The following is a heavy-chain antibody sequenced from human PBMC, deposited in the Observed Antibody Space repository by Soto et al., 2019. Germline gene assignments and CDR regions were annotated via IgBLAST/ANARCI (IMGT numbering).Heavy chain of an antibody. CDR2: ISGSGGST. V-gene: IGHV3-23*01. CDR3: AKDTRSGYYKDRAFAI. D-gene: IGHD3-3*01. J-gene: IGHJ3*02. Sequence: GNGLEWVSAISGSGGSTYYADSVKGRFTISRDNSKNTLYLQMNSLRAEDTAVYYFAKDTRSGYYKDRAFAIWRQGTMVTVSS.